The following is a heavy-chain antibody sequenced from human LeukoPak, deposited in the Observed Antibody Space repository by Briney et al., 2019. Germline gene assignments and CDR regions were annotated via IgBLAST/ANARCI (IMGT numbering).Heavy chain of an antibody. Sequence: PSETLSLTCAVYGGSFSAYFWSWIRQPPGKGLEWIGDIKHGGTTNYNPSLKSRVTISLDTSKNQFSLKLSSVIAADTALYYCARGDSFSSGDNWFDPWGQGTLVTVSS. D-gene: IGHD6-25*01. CDR1: GGSFSAYF. J-gene: IGHJ5*02. CDR3: ARGDSFSSGDNWFDP. CDR2: IKHGGTT. V-gene: IGHV4-34*01.